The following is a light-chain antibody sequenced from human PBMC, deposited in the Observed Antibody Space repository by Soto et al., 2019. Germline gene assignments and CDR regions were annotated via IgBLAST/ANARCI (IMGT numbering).Light chain of an antibody. CDR1: SNDVGGYNY. J-gene: IGLJ3*02. V-gene: IGLV2-14*01. Sequence: QSALTQPASMSGSPGQSITISCTGTSNDVGGYNYVSWYQQHPGKAPKLMIFEVSNRPSGVSNRFSGSKSGNTASLTISGLQVEDEAEYFCGSFTTSRIWVFGGGTKLTVL. CDR2: EVS. CDR3: GSFTTSRIWV.